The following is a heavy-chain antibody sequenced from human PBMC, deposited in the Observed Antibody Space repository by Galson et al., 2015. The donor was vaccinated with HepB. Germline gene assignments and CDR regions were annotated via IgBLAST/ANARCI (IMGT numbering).Heavy chain of an antibody. CDR2: IGTAGDT. Sequence: LRLSCAASGFTFSSYDMHWVRQATGKGLEWVSAIGTAGDTYYPGSVKGRFTISRENAKNSLYLQMNSLRAGDTAVYYCARAGYSSGWYPEFDPWGQGTLVTVSS. CDR1: GFTFSSYD. D-gene: IGHD6-19*01. CDR3: ARAGYSSGWYPEFDP. J-gene: IGHJ5*02. V-gene: IGHV3-13*01.